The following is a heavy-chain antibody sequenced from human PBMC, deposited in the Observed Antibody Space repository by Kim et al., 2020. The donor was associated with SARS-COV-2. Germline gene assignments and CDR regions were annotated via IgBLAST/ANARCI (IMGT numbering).Heavy chain of an antibody. V-gene: IGHV3-30*18. CDR3: AKDPSEYSSGWYAPFDP. CDR1: GFTFSSYG. Sequence: GGSLRLSCAASGFTFSSYGMHWVRQAPGKGLEWVAVISYDGSNKYYADSVKGRFTISRDNSKNTLYLQMNSLRAEDTAVYYCAKDPSEYSSGWYAPFDPWGQGTLVTVSS. CDR2: ISYDGSNK. D-gene: IGHD6-19*01. J-gene: IGHJ5*02.